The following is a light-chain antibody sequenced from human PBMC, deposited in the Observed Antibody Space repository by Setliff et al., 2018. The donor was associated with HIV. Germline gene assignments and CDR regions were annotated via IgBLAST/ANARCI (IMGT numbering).Light chain of an antibody. V-gene: IGLV2-14*01. Sequence: QSALTQPASVSGSPGQSITISCTGTSSDVGGSNYVSWYQQHPGKAPKLMIYGVSNRPSWVSNRFSGSKSGNTASLTISGLQAEDEADYYCSSYTFSSTPYVFGTGTKATVL. CDR3: SSYTFSSTPYV. CDR2: GVS. J-gene: IGLJ1*01. CDR1: SSDVGGSNY.